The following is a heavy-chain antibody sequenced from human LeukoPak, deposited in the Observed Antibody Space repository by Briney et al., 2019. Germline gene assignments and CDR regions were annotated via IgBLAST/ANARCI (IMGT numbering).Heavy chain of an antibody. D-gene: IGHD4-17*01. Sequence: PGGSLRLSCAASGFSFITYTMNWVRQAPGMGLEWVSSISSSSSYIYYADSVKGRFTISRDNAKNSLYLQMNSLRAEGTAVYYCARDRVHDYGDYVGFDPWGQGTLVTVSS. CDR2: ISSSSSYI. J-gene: IGHJ5*02. CDR1: GFSFITYT. V-gene: IGHV3-21*01. CDR3: ARDRVHDYGDYVGFDP.